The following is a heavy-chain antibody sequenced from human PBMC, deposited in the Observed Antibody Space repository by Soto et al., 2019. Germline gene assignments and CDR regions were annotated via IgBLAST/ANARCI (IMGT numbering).Heavy chain of an antibody. D-gene: IGHD1-26*01. J-gene: IGHJ4*02. CDR1: GFTFSSYG. CDR3: VRGASLNFDY. CDR2: VNWNGGST. V-gene: IGHV3-20*04. Sequence: GGSLRLSCAASGFTFSSYGMHWARQAPGKGLEWVSGVNWNGGSTGYADSVKGRFTISRDNAKNSLYLQMNSLRAEDTAFYYCVRGASLNFDYWGQGTLVTVSS.